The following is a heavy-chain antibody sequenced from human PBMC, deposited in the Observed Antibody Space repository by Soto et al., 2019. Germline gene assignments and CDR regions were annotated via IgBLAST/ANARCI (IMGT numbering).Heavy chain of an antibody. Sequence: PGGSLRLSCAASGFTVSSNCMSWVRQAPGKGLEWVSVIYIGGSTYYADSVKGRFTISRDNSKNTLYLQMNSLRAEDTAVYYCARVPPGCSSTSCYTYYYYGMDVWGQGTTVTVSS. J-gene: IGHJ6*02. CDR2: IYIGGST. D-gene: IGHD2-2*02. CDR1: GFTVSSNC. CDR3: ARVPPGCSSTSCYTYYYYGMDV. V-gene: IGHV3-53*01.